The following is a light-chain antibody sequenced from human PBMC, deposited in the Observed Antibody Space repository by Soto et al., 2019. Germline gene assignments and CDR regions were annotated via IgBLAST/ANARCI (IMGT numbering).Light chain of an antibody. V-gene: IGKV4-1*01. CDR2: WAS. CDR1: QSVLYNSDNKNY. J-gene: IGKJ4*01. CDR3: QQYYTTLS. Sequence: DIEMTQSPDSLAVSLGERATINCKSSQSVLYNSDNKNYLAWYQQKAGQPPKLLIYWASTRDSGVPDRFSGSGSGADFTLTISNLQAEDVAVYYCQQYYTTLSFGGGTKVEIK.